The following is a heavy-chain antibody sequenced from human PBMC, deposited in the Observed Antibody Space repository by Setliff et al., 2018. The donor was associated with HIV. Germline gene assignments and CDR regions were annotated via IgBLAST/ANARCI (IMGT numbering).Heavy chain of an antibody. D-gene: IGHD3-3*01. CDR3: ARSKTFYDFWGGYYTHGAFKI. CDR2: IFYSGIT. J-gene: IGHJ3*02. CDR1: GGSFTSRSYY. V-gene: IGHV4-39*01. Sequence: LETLSLTCTVSGGSFTSRSYYWGWIRQPPGKGLEWIGSIFYSGITYYNPSLKSRVTISVDTSKNQFSLNLTSVTAADTAVYYCARSKTFYDFWGGYYTHGAFKIWGLGTMVTVSS.